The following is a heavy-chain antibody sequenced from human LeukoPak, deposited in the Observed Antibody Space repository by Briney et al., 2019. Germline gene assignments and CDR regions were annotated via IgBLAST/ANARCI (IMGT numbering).Heavy chain of an antibody. CDR3: ARPGADCGSAGCYTYPYYGLDV. Sequence: ASVKVSCKASGYSFSGHGITWVRQAPGQGLEWMGWIGAYNGNTKYAQNLQGRVTVTTDISTSTAYMELRSLRSDDTAVYYCARPGADCGSAGCYTYPYYGLDVWGQGTTVTVSS. J-gene: IGHJ6*02. V-gene: IGHV1-18*01. CDR1: GYSFSGHG. D-gene: IGHD2-2*02. CDR2: IGAYNGNT.